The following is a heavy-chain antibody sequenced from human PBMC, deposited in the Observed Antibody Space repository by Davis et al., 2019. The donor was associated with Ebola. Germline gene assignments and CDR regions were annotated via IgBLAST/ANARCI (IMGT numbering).Heavy chain of an antibody. CDR3: ARTSITMVRGALDY. CDR2: ISAYNGNT. V-gene: IGHV1-18*01. CDR1: GYTFTSYG. D-gene: IGHD3-10*01. Sequence: ASVKVSCKASGYTFTSYGISWVRQAPGQGLEWMGWISAYNGNTNYAQKLQGRVTMTTDTSTSTAYMELRSLRSDDTAVYYCARTSITMVRGALDYWGQGTLVTVSS. J-gene: IGHJ4*02.